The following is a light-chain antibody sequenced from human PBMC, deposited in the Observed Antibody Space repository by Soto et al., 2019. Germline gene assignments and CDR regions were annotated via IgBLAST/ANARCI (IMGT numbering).Light chain of an antibody. J-gene: IGLJ1*01. Sequence: QSVLTQPPSVSGAPGQRVTISCTGSSSNIGAGYDVHWYQQLPGTAPKLLIYGNSNRPSGVPDRFSGSKSGTSASLAITGLQAGDEADYYCQSYDSSLSGYVFGTGTKDRP. CDR1: SSNIGAGYD. CDR2: GNS. CDR3: QSYDSSLSGYV. V-gene: IGLV1-40*01.